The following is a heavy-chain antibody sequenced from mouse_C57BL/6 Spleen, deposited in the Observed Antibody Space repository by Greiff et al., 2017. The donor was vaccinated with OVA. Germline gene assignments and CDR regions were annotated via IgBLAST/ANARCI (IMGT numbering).Heavy chain of an antibody. CDR3: AREKKIYYFDY. CDR1: GYTFTSSW. CDR2: IDPSDSYT. Sequence: VQLQQPGAELVMPGASVKLSCKASGYTFTSSWMHWVKQRPGQGLEWIGEIDPSDSYTNYTQKFKGKSTLTVDKSSSTAYMQLSSLTSEDSAVYYCAREKKIYYFDYWGQGTTLTVSS. J-gene: IGHJ2*01. V-gene: IGHV1-69*01.